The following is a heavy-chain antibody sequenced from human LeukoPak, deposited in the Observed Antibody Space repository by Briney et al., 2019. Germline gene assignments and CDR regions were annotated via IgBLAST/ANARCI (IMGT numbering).Heavy chain of an antibody. CDR1: GGYISTSNYY. D-gene: IGHD3-16*01. Sequence: PSETLSLTSSVSGGYISTSNYYWGWIRQSPGKGLEWIGTIYYSGWTYYNPSLQSRVTISLDTSQNQLSLQVRSVSVVDTAVYYCARFSYYDAIFPPYWGQGTLVTVSS. J-gene: IGHJ4*02. CDR3: ARFSYYDAIFPPY. CDR2: IYYSGWT. V-gene: IGHV4-39*01.